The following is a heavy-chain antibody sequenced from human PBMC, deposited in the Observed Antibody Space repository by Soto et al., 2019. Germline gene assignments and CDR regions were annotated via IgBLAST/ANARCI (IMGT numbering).Heavy chain of an antibody. CDR2: IYYSGST. V-gene: IGHV4-31*03. Sequence: SETLSLTCTVSGGSIISCGYYWSWIRQHPGKGLEWIGYIYYSGSTYYNPSLKSRVTISVDTSKNQFSLKLSSVTAADTAVYYCARTYSYCSGDSCPFYYYYMDVWGKGTTVSVSS. D-gene: IGHD2-15*01. CDR3: ARTYSYCSGDSCPFYYYYMDV. J-gene: IGHJ6*03. CDR1: GGSIISCGYY.